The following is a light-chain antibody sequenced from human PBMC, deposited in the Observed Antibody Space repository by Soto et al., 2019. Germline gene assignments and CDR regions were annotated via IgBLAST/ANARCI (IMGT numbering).Light chain of an antibody. V-gene: IGLV2-14*01. CDR3: SSYTSSKGYV. J-gene: IGLJ1*01. CDR2: DVN. Sequence: QSVLTQPASVSGSPGQSITISCTGTSSDVGGYNYVSWYQQHPGKAPKLMIYDVNNRPSGVSNRFSGSKSGNTASLTISGLQAEDEADYYCSSYTSSKGYVXGTGTKLTVL. CDR1: SSDVGGYNY.